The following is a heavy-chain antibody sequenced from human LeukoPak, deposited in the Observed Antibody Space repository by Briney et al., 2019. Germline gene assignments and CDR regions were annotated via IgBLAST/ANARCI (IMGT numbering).Heavy chain of an antibody. V-gene: IGHV1-18*01. Sequence: ASVKVSCKASGYTFTSYGISWVRQAPGQGLEWMGWVSAYNGNTNYAQKLQGRVTMTTDTSTSTAYMELRSLRSDDTAVYYCARGRGYSGYDYYYYYYMDVWGKGTTVTVSS. J-gene: IGHJ6*03. CDR2: VSAYNGNT. CDR1: GYTFTSYG. CDR3: ARGRGYSGYDYYYYYYMDV. D-gene: IGHD5-12*01.